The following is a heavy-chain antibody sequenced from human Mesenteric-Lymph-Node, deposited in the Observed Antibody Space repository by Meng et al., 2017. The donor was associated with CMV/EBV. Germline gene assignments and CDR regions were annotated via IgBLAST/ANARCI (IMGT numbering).Heavy chain of an antibody. CDR3: AKVSYSGFDWDY. D-gene: IGHD5-12*01. CDR1: GFTCGGYA. J-gene: IGHJ4*02. CDR2: FRGSADST. Sequence: SCTASGFTCGGYAMISVRHPPGKVLEWVSTFRGSADSTCYADSVRGRFSISRDDSKNTLYLQMNSLRADDTAVYYCAKVSYSGFDWDYWGQGTLVTVSS. V-gene: IGHV3-23*01.